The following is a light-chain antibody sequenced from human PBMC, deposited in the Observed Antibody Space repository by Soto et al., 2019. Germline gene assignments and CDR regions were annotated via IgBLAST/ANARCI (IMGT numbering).Light chain of an antibody. J-gene: IGKJ1*01. Sequence: EIVLTQSPGTLSLSRGERATISCRASQIVSSGYLAWYQQKPGQAPRLLIYLASSRATGIPDRFSGSGSGTDFTLTISRLEPEDFAVYYGQQYGSSPTWTFGQGTKVDI. CDR3: QQYGSSPTWT. CDR1: QIVSSGY. V-gene: IGKV3-20*01. CDR2: LAS.